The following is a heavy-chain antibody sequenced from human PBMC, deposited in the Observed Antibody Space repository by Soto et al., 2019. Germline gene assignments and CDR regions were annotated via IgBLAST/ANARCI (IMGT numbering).Heavy chain of an antibody. J-gene: IGHJ4*02. Sequence: EVQLLESGGGLAQPGGSPRLSCAGSGFTFSDYAISWVRQAPGKGLEWVSAMSGSGGSIYYADSVKGRFTISRDNSKNTVYLQMSSLRGEDTAIYYCAKTFGSNWLLDYWGRGTLVTVSS. V-gene: IGHV3-23*01. CDR3: AKTFGSNWLLDY. CDR1: GFTFSDYA. CDR2: MSGSGGSI. D-gene: IGHD6-13*01.